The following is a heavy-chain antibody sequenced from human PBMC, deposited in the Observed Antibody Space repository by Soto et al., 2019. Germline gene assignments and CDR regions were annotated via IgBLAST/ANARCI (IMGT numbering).Heavy chain of an antibody. Sequence: ASVKVSCKASGYTFTRSGISWVRQAPGQGLEWMGWISTYNGDTNYAQTFQGRVTMTTDTSTSTVHMDLRSLRSDDTAVYYCARDQGITTLGVYSMYYYGMDVWGQGTTVTVSS. V-gene: IGHV1-18*01. CDR2: ISTYNGDT. J-gene: IGHJ6*02. CDR3: ARDQGITTLGVYSMYYYGMDV. D-gene: IGHD3-3*01. CDR1: GYTFTRSG.